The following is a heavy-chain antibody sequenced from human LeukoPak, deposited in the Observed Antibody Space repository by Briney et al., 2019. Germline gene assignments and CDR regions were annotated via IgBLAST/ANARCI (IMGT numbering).Heavy chain of an antibody. D-gene: IGHD3-3*01. V-gene: IGHV3-23*01. CDR1: GFTFSSNA. Sequence: GGSLRRSCAASGFTFSSNAMSWVRQDPGKGLEWVSAVSGSGGSTYYADSVKGLFTISRDNSKNALYLQMNSLRAEDTAVYYCAKGTLKATIFGVVPFYYYGMDVWGQGTTVTVFS. CDR3: AKGTLKATIFGVVPFYYYGMDV. J-gene: IGHJ6*02. CDR2: VSGSGGST.